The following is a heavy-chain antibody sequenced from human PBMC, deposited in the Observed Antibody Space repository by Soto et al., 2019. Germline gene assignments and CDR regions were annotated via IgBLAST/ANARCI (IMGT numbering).Heavy chain of an antibody. CDR3: ATAQTRQLAYWLDP. CDR1: GFSFTGDY. D-gene: IGHD6-6*01. Sequence: SSVMVCCEAPGFSFTGDYIHWLRQAPGQGHEWMGWINAHSGGTEYAQKFQGRVTLTRDTSIATAYLTLTSLTSDDTALYYCATAQTRQLAYWLDPRCQGTQVT. CDR2: INAHSGGT. J-gene: IGHJ5*02. V-gene: IGHV1-2*02.